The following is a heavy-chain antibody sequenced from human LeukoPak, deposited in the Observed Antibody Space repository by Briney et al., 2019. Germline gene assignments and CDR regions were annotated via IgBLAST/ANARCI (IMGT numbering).Heavy chain of an antibody. CDR1: GGSVSSGSYY. CDR2: IYYSGST. Sequence: SETLSLTCTVSGGSVSSGSYYWSWIRQPPGKGLEWIGYIYYSGSTNYNPSLKSRVTISVDTSKNQFSLKLSSVTAADTAVYYCARGYGSGSYYNLIWFDPWGQGTLVTVSS. CDR3: ARGYGSGSYYNLIWFDP. D-gene: IGHD3-10*01. V-gene: IGHV4-61*01. J-gene: IGHJ5*02.